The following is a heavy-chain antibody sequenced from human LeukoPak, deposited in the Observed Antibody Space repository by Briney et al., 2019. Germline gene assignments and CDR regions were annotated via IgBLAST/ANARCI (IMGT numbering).Heavy chain of an antibody. CDR1: GFTFSNYA. CDR2: ISSNGGYT. J-gene: IGHJ4*02. CDR3: VRYITGTAYFDY. Sequence: GGSLRLSCAGSGFTFSNYAMHWVRQAPGKGLEYVSAISSNGGYTYYANSVKGRFTISRDNSKNTLYLQMGSLRAEDMAVYYCVRYITGTAYFDYWGQGTLVTVSS. V-gene: IGHV3-64*01. D-gene: IGHD1-7*01.